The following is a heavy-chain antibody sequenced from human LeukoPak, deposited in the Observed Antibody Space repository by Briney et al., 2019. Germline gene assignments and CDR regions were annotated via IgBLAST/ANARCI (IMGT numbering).Heavy chain of an antibody. D-gene: IGHD2-15*01. Sequence: ASVKVSCKASGGTFSSYAISWVRQAPGQGLEWMGGIIPIFGTANYAQKFQGRVTITADKSTSTAYMELSSLRSEDTAVYYCARAVAATLNWFDPWGQGTLVTVSS. V-gene: IGHV1-69*06. CDR2: IIPIFGTA. CDR3: ARAVAATLNWFDP. CDR1: GGTFSSYA. J-gene: IGHJ5*02.